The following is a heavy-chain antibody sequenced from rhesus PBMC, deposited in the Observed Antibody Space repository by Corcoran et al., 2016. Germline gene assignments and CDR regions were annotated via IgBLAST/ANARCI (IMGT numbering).Heavy chain of an antibody. V-gene: IGHV3-118*01. D-gene: IGHD3-16*01. CDR1: GFTFSSSA. Sequence: EVQLVESGGGLVQPGGSLRLSCAASGFTFSSSAMHWVRQASGKGLEWVGLIRRKSNNYDTGSAASFKGRFTISIDDSKNTAYLQMNSLKTEDTAVYYCARGFSGSYPYYYGLDSWGQGVVVTVSS. CDR2: IRRKSNNYDT. CDR3: ARGFSGSYPYYYGLDS. J-gene: IGHJ6*01.